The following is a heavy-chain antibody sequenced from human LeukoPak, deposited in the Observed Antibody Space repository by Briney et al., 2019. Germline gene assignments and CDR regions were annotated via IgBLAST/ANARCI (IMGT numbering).Heavy chain of an antibody. CDR3: ARDPYSGYFRFDY. CDR1: GFTFSNYW. V-gene: IGHV3-7*03. Sequence: GGSLRLSCAASGFTFSNYWMSWVRQAPGKGLEWVANIKQDGSEEYYMDSVKGRFTISRDNAKNSLYLQMNSLRAEDTAVYYCARDPYSGYFRFDYWGQGALVIVSS. J-gene: IGHJ4*02. D-gene: IGHD5-12*01. CDR2: IKQDGSEE.